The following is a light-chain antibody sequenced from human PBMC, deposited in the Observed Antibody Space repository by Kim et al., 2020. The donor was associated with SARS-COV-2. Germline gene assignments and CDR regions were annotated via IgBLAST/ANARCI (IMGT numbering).Light chain of an antibody. J-gene: IGKJ4*01. CDR1: PSVSGSG. CDR3: QQYGSSPLT. V-gene: IGKV3-20*01. CDR2: GTS. Sequence: SPGARDTVPRRARPSVSGSGFASYQQHPGQAPRRLIYGTSTRAAGSPDRFSGGGSGTAFTLTISRREYEDVAVYYCQQYGSSPLTFGGGTKVEIK.